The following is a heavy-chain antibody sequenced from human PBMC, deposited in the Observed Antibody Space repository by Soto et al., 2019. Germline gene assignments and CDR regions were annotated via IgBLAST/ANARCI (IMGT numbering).Heavy chain of an antibody. Sequence: GGSLRLSCAASGFTFSNAWMSWVRQAPGKGLEWVGRIKSKTDGGTTDYPAPVKGRFTISNDDSKKTLYLQMNSLKTEDTAVYYCTTAPRLGYCSGGSCFDYWGQGTLVTVSS. J-gene: IGHJ4*02. CDR3: TTAPRLGYCSGGSCFDY. CDR2: IKSKTDGGTT. CDR1: GFTFSNAW. V-gene: IGHV3-15*01. D-gene: IGHD2-15*01.